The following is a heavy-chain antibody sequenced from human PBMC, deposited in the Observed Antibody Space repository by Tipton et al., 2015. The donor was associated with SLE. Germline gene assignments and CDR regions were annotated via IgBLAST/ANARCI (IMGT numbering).Heavy chain of an antibody. V-gene: IGHV4-59*11. CDR1: GASISSHY. CDR3: ARRDFWTGYLDY. CDR2: IYYSGST. J-gene: IGHJ4*02. Sequence: LRLSCTVSGASISSHYWSWIRQPPGKGLEWIGYIYYSGSTNYHPSLKGRGTISVDTSKNQFSLKLNSVTAADTAVYYCARRDFWTGYLDYWGRGTLVTVSS. D-gene: IGHD3/OR15-3a*01.